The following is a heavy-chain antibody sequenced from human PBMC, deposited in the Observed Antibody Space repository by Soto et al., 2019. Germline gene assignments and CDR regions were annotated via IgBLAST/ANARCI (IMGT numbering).Heavy chain of an antibody. CDR2: IYYSGST. V-gene: IGHV4-31*03. Sequence: QVQLQESGPGLVKPSQTLSLTCTVSGGSIGSAGYYWSWIRQVPGKGLEWIGYIYYSGSTYYNPSLKSRATISVDTSTSQFSLRLSSVTAADTAVYYCARVDRYYYYGMDVWGQGTTVTVSS. CDR3: ARVDRYYYYGMDV. J-gene: IGHJ6*02. CDR1: GGSIGSAGYY.